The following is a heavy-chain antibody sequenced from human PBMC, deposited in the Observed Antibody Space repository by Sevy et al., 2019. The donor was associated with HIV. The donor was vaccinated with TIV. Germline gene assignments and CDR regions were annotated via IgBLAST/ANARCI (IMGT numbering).Heavy chain of an antibody. J-gene: IGHJ4*02. CDR2: INHSGST. Sequence: SETLSLTCAVYGGSFSGYYWSWIRQPPGKGLEWIGEINHSGSTNYNPSLKSRVTISVDTCKNQFSLKLSSVTAADTAVYYCARVGSVFSSGWYGGDYWGQGTLVTVSS. V-gene: IGHV4-34*01. CDR3: ARVGSVFSSGWYGGDY. CDR1: GGSFSGYY. D-gene: IGHD6-19*01.